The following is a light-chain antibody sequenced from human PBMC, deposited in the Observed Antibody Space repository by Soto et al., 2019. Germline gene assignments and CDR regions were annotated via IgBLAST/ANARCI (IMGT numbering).Light chain of an antibody. CDR1: QSVSSN. CDR2: GAS. CDR3: QQYDSYSWT. Sequence: EMVMTQSPATLSVSPGERATLSCRASQSVSSNLAWYQQKPGQAPRLLIYGASSRATGIPARFSGSGSGTEFTLTISSLQSEDSASYYCQQYDSYSWTFGQGPKVDIK. J-gene: IGKJ1*01. V-gene: IGKV3-15*01.